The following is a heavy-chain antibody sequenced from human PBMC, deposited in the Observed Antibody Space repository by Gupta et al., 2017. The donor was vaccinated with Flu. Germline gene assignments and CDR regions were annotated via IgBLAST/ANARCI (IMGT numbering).Heavy chain of an antibody. CDR3: AKPSGSFCI. J-gene: IGHJ3*02. D-gene: IGHD1-26*01. CDR2: ISISGGST. CDR1: FSSFG. V-gene: IGHV3-23*01. Sequence: FSSFGMSWVRQAPGKGLEWVSGISISGGSTYYADSVKGRFTVSRDNSKSTLYLQMNSLRAEDTALYYCAKPSGSFCIGGQGTMVTVSS.